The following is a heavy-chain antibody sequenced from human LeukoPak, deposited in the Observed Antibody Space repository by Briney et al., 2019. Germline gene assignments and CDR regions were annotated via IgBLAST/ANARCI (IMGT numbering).Heavy chain of an antibody. CDR2: IHSDGNKK. Sequence: GGSLRLSCAASGFTFSNYGIHWVRQAPGKGLEWVAFIHSDGNKKFYADSVKGRFTISRDNSKNTLFLHMNSLRVEDTAMYYCARGAFYESSGYGHYWGQGTQVTVSS. D-gene: IGHD3-22*01. J-gene: IGHJ4*02. V-gene: IGHV3-30*02. CDR1: GFTFSNYG. CDR3: ARGAFYESSGYGHY.